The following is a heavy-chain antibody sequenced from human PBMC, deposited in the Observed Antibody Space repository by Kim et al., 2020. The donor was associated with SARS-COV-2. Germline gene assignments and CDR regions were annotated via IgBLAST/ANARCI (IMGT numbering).Heavy chain of an antibody. D-gene: IGHD3-9*01. Sequence: GGSLRLSCAASGFTFSSYGMHWVRQAPGKGLEWVAVISYDGSNKYYADSVKGRFTISRDNSKNTLYLQMNSLRAEDTAVYYCAKDRYYDILTGFWRSKNYYGMDVWGQGTTVTVSS. CDR3: AKDRYYDILTGFWRSKNYYGMDV. CDR2: ISYDGSNK. V-gene: IGHV3-30*18. J-gene: IGHJ6*02. CDR1: GFTFSSYG.